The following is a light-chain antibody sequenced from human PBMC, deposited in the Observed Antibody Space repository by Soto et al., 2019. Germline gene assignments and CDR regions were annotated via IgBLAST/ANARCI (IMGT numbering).Light chain of an antibody. Sequence: EIVLTQSPASLSVSPGERATLSCRASQSVRSKVAWYQQKPGQAPSLVIYGASSRATGIPDRFSGSGSGTDFTLTISRLEPEDFAVFYCHQCDSSPWTFGQGTKVDI. CDR3: HQCDSSPWT. CDR1: QSVRSK. V-gene: IGKV3-20*01. J-gene: IGKJ1*01. CDR2: GAS.